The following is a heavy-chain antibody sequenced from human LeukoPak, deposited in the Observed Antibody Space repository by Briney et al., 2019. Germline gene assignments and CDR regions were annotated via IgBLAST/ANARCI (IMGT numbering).Heavy chain of an antibody. Sequence: SETLSLTCTVSGGSISSSSYYWGWIRQPPGKGLEWIGSIYYSGSTYYNPSLKSRVTISVDTSKNQFSLKLSSVTAADTAVYYCARDRATADGIYYWGQGTLVTVSS. J-gene: IGHJ4*02. CDR2: IYYSGST. CDR3: ARDRATADGIYY. CDR1: GGSISSSSYY. V-gene: IGHV4-39*02. D-gene: IGHD1-14*01.